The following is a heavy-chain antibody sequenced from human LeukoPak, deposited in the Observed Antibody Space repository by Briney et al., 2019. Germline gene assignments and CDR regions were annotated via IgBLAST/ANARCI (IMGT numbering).Heavy chain of an antibody. CDR3: ARLTTYSSSWYPPYYFDY. J-gene: IGHJ4*02. D-gene: IGHD6-13*01. Sequence: PSETLSLTCTVSGGSISSSSYYWGWIRQPPGKGLEWIGSIYYSGSTYYNPSLKSRVTISVDTSMNQFSLKLSSVTAADTAVYYCARLTTYSSSWYPPYYFDYWGQGTLVTVSS. V-gene: IGHV4-39*01. CDR2: IYYSGST. CDR1: GGSISSSSYY.